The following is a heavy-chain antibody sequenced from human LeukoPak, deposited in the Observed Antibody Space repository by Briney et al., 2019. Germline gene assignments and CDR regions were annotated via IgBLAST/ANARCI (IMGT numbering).Heavy chain of an antibody. CDR1: GFTFSSYS. Sequence: GGSLRLSCVASGFTFSSYSMNWVRQAPGKGLEWVSSISSSSSYIYYADSVKGRFTISRDNAKNPLYLQMNSLRAEDTAVYYCARDPCRYCSSTSCGYFDYWGQGTLVTVSS. D-gene: IGHD2-2*01. J-gene: IGHJ4*02. CDR2: ISSSSSYI. CDR3: ARDPCRYCSSTSCGYFDY. V-gene: IGHV3-21*01.